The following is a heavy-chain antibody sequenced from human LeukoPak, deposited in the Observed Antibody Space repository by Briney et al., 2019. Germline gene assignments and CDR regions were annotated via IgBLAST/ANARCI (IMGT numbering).Heavy chain of an antibody. CDR1: GYTFTGYY. Sequence: GASVKVSCKASGYTFTGYYMHWVRQAPGQGLEWMGWIDPNSGGTNYAQKFQGRVTMTTDTSTSTAYMELRSLRSDDTAVYYCVRDPSSMDRSGYLSWGQGTLVTVSS. CDR2: IDPNSGGT. V-gene: IGHV1-2*02. J-gene: IGHJ5*02. CDR3: VRDPSSMDRSGYLS. D-gene: IGHD3-22*01.